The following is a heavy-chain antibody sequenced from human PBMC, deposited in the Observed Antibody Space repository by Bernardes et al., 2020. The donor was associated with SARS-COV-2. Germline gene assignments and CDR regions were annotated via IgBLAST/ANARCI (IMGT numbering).Heavy chain of an antibody. CDR2: LNTDGENT. CDR3: ANDAGVDVFFDY. CDR1: GFAFSDFG. Sequence: GWSLRLSCVASGFAFSDFGMAWVRQAPGKGLEWVSTLNTDGENTHYADSVKGRFTIARDNSKNMLYLQMNSLRAEDTAVYYCANDAGVDVFFDYWGQGALVTAAS. J-gene: IGHJ4*02. D-gene: IGHD7-27*01. V-gene: IGHV3-23*01.